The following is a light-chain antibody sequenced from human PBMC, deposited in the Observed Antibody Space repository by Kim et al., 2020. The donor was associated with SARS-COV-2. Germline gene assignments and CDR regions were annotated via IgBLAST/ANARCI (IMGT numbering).Light chain of an antibody. CDR1: QSVGSN. J-gene: IGKJ4*01. V-gene: IGKV3-15*01. Sequence: EIVLTQSPGTLSMSPGERATLSCRASQSVGSNVAWYQQKPGQAPRLLVYGLSSRATGIPARFSGSGSGTEFSLIISSLQSEDCAVYYCQQYDNWPLTFGGGTKVDIK. CDR3: QQYDNWPLT. CDR2: GLS.